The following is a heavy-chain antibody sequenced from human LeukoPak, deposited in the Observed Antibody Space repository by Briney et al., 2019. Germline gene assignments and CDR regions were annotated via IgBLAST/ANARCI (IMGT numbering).Heavy chain of an antibody. CDR3: ARDISAPSFYYYYGMDV. J-gene: IGHJ6*02. Sequence: SETLSLTCAVYGGSFSGYYWSWIRQPPGKGLEWIGEINHSGSTNYNPSPKSRVTISVDTFKNQFSLKLSSVTAADTAVYYCARDISAPSFYYYYGMDVWGQGTTVTVSS. CDR1: GGSFSGYY. CDR2: INHSGST. D-gene: IGHD2-2*01. V-gene: IGHV4-34*01.